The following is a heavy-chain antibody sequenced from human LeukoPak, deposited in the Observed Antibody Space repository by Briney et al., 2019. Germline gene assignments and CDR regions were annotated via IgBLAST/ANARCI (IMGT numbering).Heavy chain of an antibody. D-gene: IGHD6-13*01. CDR2: IYASGST. CDR1: GSSFSSSY. CDR3: ARDWMDSSSWFRWYFDL. J-gene: IGHJ2*01. V-gene: IGHV4-4*07. Sequence: SETLSLTCTVSGSSFSSSYRSWIRQPAGKGLEWIGRIYASGSTNYNPSFKSRITMSVDTSKNHFSLNLSSVTAADTAVYYCARDWMDSSSWFRWYFDLWGRGTLVIVSS.